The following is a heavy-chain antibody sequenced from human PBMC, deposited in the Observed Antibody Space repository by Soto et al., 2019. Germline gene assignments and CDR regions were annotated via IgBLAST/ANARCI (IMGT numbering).Heavy chain of an antibody. CDR3: ARXKGTGSSSSWRTNWFDP. Sequence: GASVKVSCKASGGTFSSYAISWVRQAPGQGLEWMGGIIPIFGTANYAQKFQGRVTITADESTSTAYIELSSLRSEDTAVYYCARXKGTGSSSSWRTNWFDPWGQGTLVTVSS. CDR1: GGTFSSYA. V-gene: IGHV1-69*13. D-gene: IGHD6-13*01. J-gene: IGHJ5*02. CDR2: IIPIFGTA.